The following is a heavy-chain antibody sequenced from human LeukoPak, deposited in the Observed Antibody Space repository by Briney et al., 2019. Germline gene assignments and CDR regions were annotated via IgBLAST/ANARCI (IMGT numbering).Heavy chain of an antibody. D-gene: IGHD3-22*01. CDR1: GGTFSSYA. V-gene: IGHV1-46*01. Sequence: ASVKVSXKASGGTFSSYAISWVRQAPGQGLEWMGIINPSGGSTSYAQKFQGRVTVTRDTSTSTVYMELSSLRSEDTAVYYCARESDDSSGYYSYWGQGTLVTVSS. CDR3: ARESDDSSGYYSY. CDR2: INPSGGST. J-gene: IGHJ4*02.